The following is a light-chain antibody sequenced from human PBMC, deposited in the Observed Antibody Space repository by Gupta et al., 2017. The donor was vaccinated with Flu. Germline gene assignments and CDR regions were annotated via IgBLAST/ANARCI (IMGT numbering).Light chain of an antibody. Sequence: DIVMTQSPLSLTVTPGEPASISCRSSQSLLHSNGYNYLDWYLQKPGQSPQLLIYLGSNRASGVPDRFSGSGSGTVFTLNISSVEAEDVGVYYCKQGIKSPCTFGHGTKVEIK. V-gene: IGKV2-28*01. CDR3: KQGIKSPCT. CDR1: QSLLHSNGYNY. J-gene: IGKJ1*01. CDR2: LGS.